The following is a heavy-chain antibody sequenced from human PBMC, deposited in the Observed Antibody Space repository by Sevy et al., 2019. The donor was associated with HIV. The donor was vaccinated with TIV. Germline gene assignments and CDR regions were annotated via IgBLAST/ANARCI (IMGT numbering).Heavy chain of an antibody. CDR1: GGSFSGYY. Sequence: SETLSLTCAVYGGSFSGYYWSWIRQPPGKGLEWIGEINHSGRTNYNPSLKSRVTISVDTSKNQFSLKLSSVTAADTAVYYCAREGEMATIMEGYYFDYWGQGTLVTVSS. J-gene: IGHJ4*02. V-gene: IGHV4-34*01. CDR3: AREGEMATIMEGYYFDY. CDR2: INHSGRT. D-gene: IGHD5-12*01.